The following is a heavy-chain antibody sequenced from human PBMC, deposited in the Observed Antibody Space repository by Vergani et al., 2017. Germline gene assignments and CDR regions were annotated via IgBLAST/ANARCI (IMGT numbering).Heavy chain of an antibody. V-gene: IGHV4-38-2*01. CDR3: ARHRGSGGFFRSSYFYGMDV. CDR2: IHHSGDT. Sequence: QVQLQESGPGLVKPSETLTLTCDVSDSSIMTNPYWGWFRQSPGKGLEWIGCIHHSGDTQYNSSLKSRVSISMVSSSKFSLSLTSVTAADTAIYYCARHRGSGGFFRSSYFYGMDVWGHGTMVTVSS. D-gene: IGHD3-10*01. J-gene: IGHJ6*02. CDR1: DSSIMTNPY.